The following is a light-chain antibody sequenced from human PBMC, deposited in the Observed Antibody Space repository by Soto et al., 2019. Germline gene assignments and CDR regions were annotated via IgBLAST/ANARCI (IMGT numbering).Light chain of an antibody. Sequence: DIQMTQSPSSLSASVGDRVTITCRASQSISSYLNWYQQKPGKAPKLLIYAASSLQSGVPSRFSGSGSGTDFTLTISSLQPEDFANYYCQQSYSTPGTFGGGTKV. J-gene: IGKJ4*01. CDR2: AAS. CDR1: QSISSY. CDR3: QQSYSTPGT. V-gene: IGKV1-39*01.